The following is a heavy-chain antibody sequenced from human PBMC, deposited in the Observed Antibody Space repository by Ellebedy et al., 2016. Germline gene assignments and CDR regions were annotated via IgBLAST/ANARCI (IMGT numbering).Heavy chain of an antibody. CDR3: ARGILGFTGSRGNWNFDL. J-gene: IGHJ2*01. CDR1: GDSVTNYF. D-gene: IGHD7-27*01. CDR2: VSHSGST. V-gene: IGHV4-59*02. Sequence: GSLRLSCTVSGDSVTNYFWTWVRQPPGKGLEWIGHVSHSGSTDYNSSLESRITISEDASKNQFSLKVRSVTQADTAVYYCARGILGFTGSRGNWNFDLWGRGTLVTVSS.